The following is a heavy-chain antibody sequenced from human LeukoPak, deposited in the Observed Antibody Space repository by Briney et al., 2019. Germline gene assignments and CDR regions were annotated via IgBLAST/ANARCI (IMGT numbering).Heavy chain of an antibody. CDR1: GFTFSSYA. Sequence: GGSLRLSCAASGFTFSSYAMSWVRQAPGKGLEWVSAISGSGGSTYYADSVKGRFTISRDNSKNTLYLQMNSLRAEDTAVYYCAKAWGYCSSTSCSKGGYFDYWGQGTLVTVSS. J-gene: IGHJ4*02. CDR3: AKAWGYCSSTSCSKGGYFDY. D-gene: IGHD2-2*01. CDR2: ISGSGGST. V-gene: IGHV3-23*01.